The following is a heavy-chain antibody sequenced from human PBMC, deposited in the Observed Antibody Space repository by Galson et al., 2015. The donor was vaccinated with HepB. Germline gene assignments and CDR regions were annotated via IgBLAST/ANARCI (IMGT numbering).Heavy chain of an antibody. V-gene: IGHV1-3*01. CDR1: GYTFTSYA. CDR2: INAGNGNT. CDR3: ARGYYDSSGYYD. J-gene: IGHJ4*02. D-gene: IGHD3-22*01. Sequence: SVKVSCKASGYTFTSYAMHWVRQAPGQRLEWMGWINAGNGNTKYSQKFQGRVTITRDTPASTAYMELSSLRSEDTAVYYCARGYYDSSGYYDWGQGTLVTVSS.